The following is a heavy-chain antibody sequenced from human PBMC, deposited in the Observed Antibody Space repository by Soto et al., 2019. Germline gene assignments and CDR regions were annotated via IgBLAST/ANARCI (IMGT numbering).Heavy chain of an antibody. D-gene: IGHD3-3*01. CDR3: ARDDLYYDFWSGPPEDGMDV. CDR1: GYTFTGYY. J-gene: IGHJ6*02. V-gene: IGHV1-2*02. Sequence: ASVKVSCKASGYTFTGYYMHWVRQAPGQGLEGMGWINPNSGGTNYAQKFQGRVTMTRDTSISTAYMELSRLRSDDTAVYYCARDDLYYDFWSGPPEDGMDVWGQGTTVTVSS. CDR2: INPNSGGT.